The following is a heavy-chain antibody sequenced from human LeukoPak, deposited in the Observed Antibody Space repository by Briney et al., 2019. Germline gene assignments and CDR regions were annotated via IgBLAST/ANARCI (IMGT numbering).Heavy chain of an antibody. CDR3: ARSRTPFTYFDL. V-gene: IGHV4-34*01. CDR1: GGSFSDYH. J-gene: IGHJ2*01. Sequence: SETLSLTCAVYGGSFSDYHWSWIRQPPGKGLEWIGEINHSGTTKYNPSLKSRVTISVDTSNNQFSLRLSSVTAADTAVYYCARSRTPFTYFDLWGRGTLVTVSS. CDR2: INHSGTT.